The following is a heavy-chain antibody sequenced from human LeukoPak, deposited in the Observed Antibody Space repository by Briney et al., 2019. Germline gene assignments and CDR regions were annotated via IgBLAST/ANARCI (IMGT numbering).Heavy chain of an antibody. Sequence: GGSLRLSCAASGFTFSSYAMSWVRQAPGKGLEWVSAISGSGGSTYYADSVKGRFTVSRDNSKNTLYLQMNSLRAEDTAVYYCAKGGNPFDAFDIWGQGTMVTVSS. J-gene: IGHJ3*02. D-gene: IGHD4-23*01. CDR2: ISGSGGST. CDR1: GFTFSSYA. V-gene: IGHV3-23*01. CDR3: AKGGNPFDAFDI.